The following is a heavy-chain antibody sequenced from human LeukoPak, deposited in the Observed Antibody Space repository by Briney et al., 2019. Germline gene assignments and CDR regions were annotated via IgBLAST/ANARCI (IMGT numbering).Heavy chain of an antibody. CDR3: ARDVGPTTVTTVAFGY. CDR2: IIPIFGTA. Sequence: GASVKVSCXASGGTFSSYAISWVRQAPGQGLEWMGRIIPIFGTANYAQKFQGRVTITTDESTSTAYMELSSLRSEDTAVYYCARDVGPTTVTTVAFGYWGQGTLVTVSS. V-gene: IGHV1-69*05. CDR1: GGTFSSYA. J-gene: IGHJ4*02. D-gene: IGHD4-17*01.